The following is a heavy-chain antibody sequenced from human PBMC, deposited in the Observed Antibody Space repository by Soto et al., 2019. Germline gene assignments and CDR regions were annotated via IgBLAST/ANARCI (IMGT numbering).Heavy chain of an antibody. CDR1: GGSISTYY. Sequence: QVQLQESGPGLVKPSETLSLTCTVSGGSISTYYWSWIRQPPGKGLEWIGYIYYGGSPNYNPSLKSRVTISLDRSTKPFSLSLNSLGAADTAVYYCTRGGHCSDGVCSALDYWGQGTLVTVSS. CDR3: TRGGHCSDGVCSALDY. D-gene: IGHD2-8*01. CDR2: IYYGGSP. J-gene: IGHJ4*02. V-gene: IGHV4-59*08.